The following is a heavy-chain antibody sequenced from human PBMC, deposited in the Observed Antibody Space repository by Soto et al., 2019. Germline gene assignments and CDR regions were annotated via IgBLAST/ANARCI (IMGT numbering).Heavy chain of an antibody. CDR3: ARAEIADCVGDCYPTDFNI. CDR1: GGTFSSYA. J-gene: IGHJ3*02. Sequence: QVQLVQSGAEVKKPGSSVKVSCKASGGTFSSYAISWVRQAPGQGLEWMGGIIPIFGTANYAQKFQGRVTITGDESTITSYIALISLRSEDTAVYYCARAEIADCVGDCYPTDFNICGQGTMVTVSS. CDR2: IIPIFGTA. D-gene: IGHD2-21*02. V-gene: IGHV1-69*12.